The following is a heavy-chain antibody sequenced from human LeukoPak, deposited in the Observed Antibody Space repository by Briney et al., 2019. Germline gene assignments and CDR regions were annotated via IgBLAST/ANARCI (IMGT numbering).Heavy chain of an antibody. CDR1: GVTFSSLA. Sequence: GGSLRLSGAASGVTFSSLAMHWVRQAPGKGLEWVAVISHHGSDQYYADSVKGRFTISRDNSKNTLYLQMNSLGAEDTAVYYCAAQPCSVGRCYLDYWGQGTLVTVSS. CDR3: AAQPCSVGRCYLDY. D-gene: IGHD2-15*01. J-gene: IGHJ4*02. V-gene: IGHV3-30*04. CDR2: ISHHGSDQ.